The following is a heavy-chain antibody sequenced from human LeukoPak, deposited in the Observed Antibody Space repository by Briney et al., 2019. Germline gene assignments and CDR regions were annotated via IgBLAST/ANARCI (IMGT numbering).Heavy chain of an antibody. J-gene: IGHJ2*01. CDR1: GGSIRSSNYY. CDR3: ATEYGIGYNHHYWYFDL. V-gene: IGHV4-39*01. CDR2: IYYTGST. Sequence: SETLSLTCTVSGGSIRSSNYYWGWIRQPPGKGLEWIGSIYYTGSTYYSPSLRSRVTVSVDTSKNQFSLKLSSVTAADAAVYYCATEYGIGYNHHYWYFDLWGRGTLVTVSS. D-gene: IGHD5-24*01.